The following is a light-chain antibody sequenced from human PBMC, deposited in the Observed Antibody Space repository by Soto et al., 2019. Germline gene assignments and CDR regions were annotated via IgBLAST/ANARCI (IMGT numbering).Light chain of an antibody. CDR2: GGS. Sequence: PMTQSPSSLSASVGDRVTITCRASQGIRNDLSWYQQKSGKAPERLIYGGSSLQSGVPSRFSGSGSGAEFTLTISSLQSEDFATYYCLQHSTYPWTFGQGIKVEI. V-gene: IGKV1-17*01. J-gene: IGKJ1*01. CDR1: QGIRND. CDR3: LQHSTYPWT.